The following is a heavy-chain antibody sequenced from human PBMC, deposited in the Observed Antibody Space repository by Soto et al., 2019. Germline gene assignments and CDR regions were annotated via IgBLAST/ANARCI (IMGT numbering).Heavy chain of an antibody. CDR2: ISPKSTYR. CDR1: GFPFSDYY. V-gene: IGHV3-11*06. D-gene: IGHD2-21*01. J-gene: IGHJ4*02. Sequence: GGSLRLSCPTSGFPFSDYYMSWIRQAPGKGLEWLSHISPKSTYRNYADSVKGRFTTSRDNTKSSLFLQMNSLGVEDTAVYYCVRGGGGGLFEHWGQGVLVTVS. CDR3: VRGGGGGLFEH.